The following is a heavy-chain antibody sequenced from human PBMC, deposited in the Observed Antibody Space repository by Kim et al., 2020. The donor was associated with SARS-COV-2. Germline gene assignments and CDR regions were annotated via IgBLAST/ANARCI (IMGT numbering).Heavy chain of an antibody. CDR1: GFTFSSYS. CDR3: ARVRKIRGYSGYANIAAAARGYFDY. Sequence: GGSLRLSCAASGFTFSSYSMNWVRQAPGKGLEWVSYISSSSSTIYYADSVKGRFTISRDNAKNSLYLQMNSLRDEDTAVYYCARVRKIRGYSGYANIAAAARGYFDYWGQGTLVTVSS. CDR2: ISSSSSTI. V-gene: IGHV3-48*02. J-gene: IGHJ4*02. D-gene: IGHD5-12*01.